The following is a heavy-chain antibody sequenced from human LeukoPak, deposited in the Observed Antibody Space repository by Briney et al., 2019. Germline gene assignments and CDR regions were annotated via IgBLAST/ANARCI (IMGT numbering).Heavy chain of an antibody. Sequence: SETLSLTCAVYGGSFSGYYWSWIRQPPGKGLEWIGEINHSGSTNYNPSLKSRVTISVDTSKNQFSLKLSSVTAADTAVYYCARGRQETNCSGGSCYSRRRGYWGQGTLVTVSS. CDR1: GGSFSGYY. J-gene: IGHJ4*02. D-gene: IGHD2-15*01. CDR2: INHSGST. V-gene: IGHV4-34*01. CDR3: ARGRQETNCSGGSCYSRRRGY.